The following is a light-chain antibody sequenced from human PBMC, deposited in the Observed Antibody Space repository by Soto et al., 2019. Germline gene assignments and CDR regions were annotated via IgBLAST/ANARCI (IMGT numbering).Light chain of an antibody. J-gene: IGKJ1*01. CDR1: QTVISTH. V-gene: IGKV3-20*01. CDR3: QQYGRSGT. CDR2: DTA. Sequence: IRLTQSPGTLSLSPGEGATLSCKASQTVISTHLAWHQQKPGQAPGLLIYDTATRASGVPDRFSGSGSGTEFTLTISRLEPEDFAVYYCQQYGRSGTFGQGTKVDIK.